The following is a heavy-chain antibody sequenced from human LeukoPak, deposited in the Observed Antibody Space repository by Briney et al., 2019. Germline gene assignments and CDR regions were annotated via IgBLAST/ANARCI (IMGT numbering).Heavy chain of an antibody. CDR3: AREGTRGVIGY. D-gene: IGHD3-10*01. Sequence: GGSLRLSCAASGFTFSSYAMHWVRQAPGKRPEYVSAITSNGDNTYNANSVKGRFTISRDNSKNTVFLQMGSLRAEDMAVYYCAREGTRGVIGYRGQGTLVTVSS. J-gene: IGHJ4*02. CDR2: ITSNGDNT. V-gene: IGHV3-64*01. CDR1: GFTFSSYA.